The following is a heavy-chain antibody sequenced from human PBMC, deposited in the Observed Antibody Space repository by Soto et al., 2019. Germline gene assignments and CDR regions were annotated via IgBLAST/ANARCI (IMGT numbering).Heavy chain of an antibody. V-gene: IGHV4-34*01. CDR1: GGSFSGYY. CDR3: ARVGYSYGYLNLDY. CDR2: INHSGST. J-gene: IGHJ4*02. D-gene: IGHD5-18*01. Sequence: PSETLSLTCAVYGGSFSGYYWSWIRQPPGKGLEWIGEINHSGSTNYSPSLKSRVTISVDTSKNQFSLKLSSVTAADTAVYYCARVGYSYGYLNLDYWGQGTLVTVSS.